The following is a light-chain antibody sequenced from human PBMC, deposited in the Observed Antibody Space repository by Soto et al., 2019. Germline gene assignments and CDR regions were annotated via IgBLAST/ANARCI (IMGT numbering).Light chain of an antibody. CDR3: SSYAGSNNYV. V-gene: IGLV2-14*01. CDR1: SSDVGAYNY. J-gene: IGLJ1*01. CDR2: EVS. Sequence: PGQSITISCTGSSSDVGAYNYVSWYQQHPGKVPKLLIYEVSDRPSGISNRFSGSKSGNTASLTISGLQAEDDADYYCSSYAGSNNYVFGTGTKVTVL.